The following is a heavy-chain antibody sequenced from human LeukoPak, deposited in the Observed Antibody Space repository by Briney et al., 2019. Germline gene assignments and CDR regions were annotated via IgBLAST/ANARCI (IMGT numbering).Heavy chain of an antibody. V-gene: IGHV3-9*01. CDR2: ISWNSGSI. CDR1: GFTFDDYA. Sequence: SLRLSCAASGFTFDDYAMHWVRQAPGKGLEWVSGISWNSGSIGYADSVKGRFTISRDNAKNSLYLQMNSPRAEDTALYYCAKDSMVRGVLYPTYFDYWGQGTLVTVSS. J-gene: IGHJ4*02. CDR3: AKDSMVRGVLYPTYFDY. D-gene: IGHD3-10*01.